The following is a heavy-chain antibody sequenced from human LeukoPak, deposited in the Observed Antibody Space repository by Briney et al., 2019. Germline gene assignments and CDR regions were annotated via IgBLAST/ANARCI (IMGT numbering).Heavy chain of an antibody. CDR3: ARRLTQYDCFDP. V-gene: IGHV6-1*01. CDR2: TYYRSNRSKWSS. CDR1: GDRVSADSAT. D-gene: IGHD2-2*01. J-gene: IGHJ5*02. Sequence: SQTLSLTFAISGDRVSADSATWNWIRQSPSRGLEWLGKTYYRSNRSKWSSDYALSVKSRITISPDTSKNEFSLQLNSVTPEDTAVYYCARRLTQYDCFDPWGQGILVTVSS.